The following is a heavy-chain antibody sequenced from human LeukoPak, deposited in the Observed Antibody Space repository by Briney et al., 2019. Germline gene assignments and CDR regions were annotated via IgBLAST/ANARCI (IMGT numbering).Heavy chain of an antibody. CDR1: GYIFTSYY. CDR2: VYPSAGTS. J-gene: IGHJ4*02. V-gene: IGHV1-46*03. CDR3: VREYHGGYFDF. Sequence: ASVKVSCKASGYIFTSYYMHWVRQAPGQGLEWLGMVYPSAGTSNPAKRFRGRITLSDDTSTSTAYMELRSLKSEDTAIYFCVREYHGGYFDFWGQGTLVTVSS. D-gene: IGHD3-16*01.